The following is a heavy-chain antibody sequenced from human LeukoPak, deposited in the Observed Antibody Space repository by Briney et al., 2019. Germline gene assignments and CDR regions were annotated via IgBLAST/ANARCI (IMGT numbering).Heavy chain of an antibody. CDR1: GFTVCSNY. V-gene: IGHV3-53*01. CDR3: ARDSPVSAFDY. D-gene: IGHD3-16*02. CDR2: IYSGGST. J-gene: IGHJ4*02. Sequence: PGGSLRLSCAASGFTVCSNYMSWVRQAPGKGLEWVSVIYSGGSTYYADSVKGRFTISRDNSKNTLYLQMNSLRAEDTAVYYCARDSPVSAFDYWGQGTLVTVSS.